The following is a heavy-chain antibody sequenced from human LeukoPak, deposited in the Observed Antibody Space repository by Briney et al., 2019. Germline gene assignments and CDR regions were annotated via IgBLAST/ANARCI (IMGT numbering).Heavy chain of an antibody. J-gene: IGHJ4*02. V-gene: IGHV1-18*01. CDR2: ISAYNGNT. D-gene: IGHD5-24*01. CDR1: GYTFTSYG. CDR3: ARDLRAFRDGYKNSNYYLDY. Sequence: ASVKVACKASGYTFTSYGISWVRQAPGQGLEWMGWISAYNGNTNYAQKLQGRVTMTTDTSTRIDYMELRSLRSDDTAVHYCARDLRAFRDGYKNSNYYLDYWGQGTLVTVSS.